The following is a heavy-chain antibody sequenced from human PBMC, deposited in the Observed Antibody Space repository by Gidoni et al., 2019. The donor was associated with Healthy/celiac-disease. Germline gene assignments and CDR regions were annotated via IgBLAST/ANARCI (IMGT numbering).Heavy chain of an antibody. CDR3: ERQLSPCAFDI. Sequence: QVTLKESGPVLVKPSANLTLTCTVSGFSLSNARMGVSWNRQPPGKALEWLAHIFSTDEKSYSTSLKSRLTISKDTSKSQVVLTMTNMDPVDTATYYCERQLSPCAFDIWGQGTMVTVSS. V-gene: IGHV2-26*01. J-gene: IGHJ3*02. D-gene: IGHD3-16*02. CDR2: IFSTDEK. CDR1: GFSLSNARMG.